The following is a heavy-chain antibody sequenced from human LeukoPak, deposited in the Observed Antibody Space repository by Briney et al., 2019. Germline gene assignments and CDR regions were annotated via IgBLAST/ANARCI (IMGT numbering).Heavy chain of an antibody. Sequence: GGSLRLSCAASGFTFSSYGMHWVRQAPGKGLEWVAFIRYDGSNKYYADSVKGRFTISRDNSKNTLYLQMNSLRAEDTAVYCCASFIVATTTSWRPLDYWGQGTLVTVSS. CDR2: IRYDGSNK. D-gene: IGHD5-12*01. J-gene: IGHJ4*02. V-gene: IGHV3-30*02. CDR3: ASFIVATTTSWRPLDY. CDR1: GFTFSSYG.